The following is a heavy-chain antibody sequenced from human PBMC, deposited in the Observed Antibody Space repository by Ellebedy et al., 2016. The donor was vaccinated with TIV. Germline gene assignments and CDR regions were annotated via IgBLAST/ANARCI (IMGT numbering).Heavy chain of an antibody. CDR3: AGEYCSGFNCPGWYYMDV. Sequence: GGSLRLSXAASGFTFSTYDMHWVRQAPGKGLEWVSAIGVTGDTYYAGSVKGRFTISRENARNSLYLQMNSLRAGDTAVYYCAGEYCSGFNCPGWYYMDVWGKGTTVTVSS. V-gene: IGHV3-13*01. CDR1: GFTFSTYD. CDR2: IGVTGDT. J-gene: IGHJ6*03. D-gene: IGHD2-15*01.